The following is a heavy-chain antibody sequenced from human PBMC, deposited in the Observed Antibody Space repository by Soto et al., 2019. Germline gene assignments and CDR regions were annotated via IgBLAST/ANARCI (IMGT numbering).Heavy chain of an antibody. D-gene: IGHD1-7*01. CDR2: INHSGST. Sequence: PSETLSLTCAVSSFSISSGYYWGWVRQPPGKGLEWIGSINHSGSTNYNPSLRSRLTMSVDTSKSQFSLRLSSVNAADTAVYYWARATGTLRSRNCDYWGQGSLVTVSS. CDR1: SFSISSGYY. J-gene: IGHJ4*02. CDR3: ARATGTLRSRNCDY. V-gene: IGHV4-38-2*01.